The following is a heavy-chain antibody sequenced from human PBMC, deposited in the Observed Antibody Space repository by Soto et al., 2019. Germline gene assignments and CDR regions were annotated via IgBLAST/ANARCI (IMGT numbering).Heavy chain of an antibody. V-gene: IGHV1-2*04. CDR2: INPNSGGT. D-gene: IGHD3-10*01. Sequence: ASVKVSCKASGYTFTGYYMHWVRQAPGQGLEWMGWINPNSGGTNYAQKFQGWVTMTRDTSISTAYMELSRLRSDDTAVYYCARGMDGSGSYYLELEYFQHWGQGTLVTVSS. J-gene: IGHJ1*01. CDR3: ARGMDGSGSYYLELEYFQH. CDR1: GYTFTGYY.